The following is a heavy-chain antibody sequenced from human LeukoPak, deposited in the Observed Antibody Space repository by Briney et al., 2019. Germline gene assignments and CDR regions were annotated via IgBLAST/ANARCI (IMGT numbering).Heavy chain of an antibody. CDR1: GFSFNSHN. Sequence: PGGSLRLSCAASGFSFNSHNMNWVRQAPGKGLEWVSFIDTSSHYIYYADSVKGRFTISGDNAKNSLFLQMSSLRAEDTAVYYCARNLGGCTSTSCYSDFDIWGQGNLVTVSP. J-gene: IGHJ4*02. V-gene: IGHV3-21*01. D-gene: IGHD2-2*01. CDR3: ARNLGGCTSTSCYSDFDI. CDR2: IDTSSHYI.